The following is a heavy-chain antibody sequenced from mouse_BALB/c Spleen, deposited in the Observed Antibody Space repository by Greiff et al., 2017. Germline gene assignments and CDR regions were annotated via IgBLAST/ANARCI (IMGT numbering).Heavy chain of an antibody. CDR2: ISYSGST. D-gene: IGHD2-4*01. V-gene: IGHV3-8*02. CDR3: AREGIYYDYEAWFAY. CDR1: GDSITSGY. J-gene: IGHJ3*01. Sequence: DVKLQESGPSLVKPSQTLSLTCSVTGDSITSGYWNWIRKFPGNKLEYMGYISYSGSTYYNPSLKSRISITRDTSKNQYYLQLNSVTTEDTATYYCAREGIYYDYEAWFAYWGQGTLVTVSA.